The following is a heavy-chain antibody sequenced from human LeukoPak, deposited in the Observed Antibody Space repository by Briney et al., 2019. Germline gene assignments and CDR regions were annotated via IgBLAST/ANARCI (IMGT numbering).Heavy chain of an antibody. D-gene: IGHD3-22*01. V-gene: IGHV4-4*02. Sequence: PSETLSLTCAVSGGSISSSNRWSWVRQPPGKGLEWIGEIYHSGSTNYNPSLKSRVTISVDKSKNQFSLKLSSVTAADTAVYYCASYYYDSGGYLDYWGQGTLVTVSS. CDR3: ASYYYDSGGYLDY. CDR2: IYHSGST. J-gene: IGHJ4*02. CDR1: GGSISSSNR.